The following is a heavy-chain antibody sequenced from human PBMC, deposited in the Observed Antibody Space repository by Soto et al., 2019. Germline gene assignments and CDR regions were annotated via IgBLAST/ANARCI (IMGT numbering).Heavy chain of an antibody. J-gene: IGHJ6*02. D-gene: IGHD1-26*01. CDR3: ARDPRANTYCVGYYHSGMDV. Sequence: HLGGSLKLSFAVSGFTVSTNYMGWVRQAPGKGLEWVSIIYYGGSTYYADSVKGRFTISRDNSKNTLYLQMNSLRAEDTAVYYCARDPRANTYCVGYYHSGMDVWGQGTTVTVSS. CDR2: IYYGGST. CDR1: GFTVSTNY. V-gene: IGHV3-53*01.